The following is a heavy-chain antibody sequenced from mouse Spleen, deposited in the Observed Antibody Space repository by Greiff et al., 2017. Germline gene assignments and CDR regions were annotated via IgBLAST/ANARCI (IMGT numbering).Heavy chain of an antibody. V-gene: IGHV1-9*01. Sequence: VKLQESGAELMKPGASVKLSCKATGYTFTGYWIEWVKKRPGHGLEWIGEILPGSGSTYYNEKFKGKATFTADTSSNTAYMQLSSLTIEDSAIYYCASGTSWFAYWGQGTLVTVST. CDR1: GYTFTGYW. D-gene: IGHD4-1*01. CDR2: ILPGSGST. CDR3: ASGTSWFAY. J-gene: IGHJ3*01.